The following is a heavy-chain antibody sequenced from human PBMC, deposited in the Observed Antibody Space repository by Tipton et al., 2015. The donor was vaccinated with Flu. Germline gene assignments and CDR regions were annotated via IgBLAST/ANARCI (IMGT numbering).Heavy chain of an antibody. J-gene: IGHJ3*02. CDR3: ARDQTYYYGSSDAFDI. V-gene: IGHV4-59*01. CDR1: GDSMRSYY. D-gene: IGHD3-10*01. Sequence: LRLSCSVSGDSMRSYYWSWIRQPPGKGLEWIGTSYYNGSTDYNPSVNSRVTISVDLSKNQFSLKLTSVTAADTALYYCARDQTYYYGSSDAFDIWGQGTMVTVSS. CDR2: SYYNGST.